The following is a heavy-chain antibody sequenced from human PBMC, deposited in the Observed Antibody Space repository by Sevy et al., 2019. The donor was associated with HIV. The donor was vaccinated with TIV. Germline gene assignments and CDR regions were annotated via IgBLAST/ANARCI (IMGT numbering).Heavy chain of an antibody. D-gene: IGHD3-22*01. V-gene: IGHV4-39*01. Sequence: SETLSLTCTVSGGSISSSSYYWGWIRQPPGKGLEWIGSIYYSGSTYYNPSLKSRVTISVDTSKNQFSLKLSSVTAADTAVYYCARQLKGITMIVVVIDAPDWYFDLWGRGTLVTVSS. J-gene: IGHJ2*01. CDR1: GGSISSSSYY. CDR2: IYYSGST. CDR3: ARQLKGITMIVVVIDAPDWYFDL.